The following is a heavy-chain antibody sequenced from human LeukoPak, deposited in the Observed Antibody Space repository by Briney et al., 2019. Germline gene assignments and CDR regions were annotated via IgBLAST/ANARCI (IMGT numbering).Heavy chain of an antibody. CDR1: GYTFTSYY. J-gene: IGHJ4*02. D-gene: IGHD3-22*01. CDR3: ARGPGPADDGGGYCFDY. Sequence: ASVKVPCKASGYTFTSYYLYWVRQAPGQGLEWMGVINPSGGSTTSAQKFQGRVTMTRGTSTSTVYMELRSLRSEDTAVYYCARGPGPADDGGGYCFDYWGQGTLVTVSS. V-gene: IGHV1-46*01. CDR2: INPSGGST.